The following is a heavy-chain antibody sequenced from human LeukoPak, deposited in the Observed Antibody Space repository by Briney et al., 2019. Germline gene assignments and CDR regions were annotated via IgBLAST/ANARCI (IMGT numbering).Heavy chain of an antibody. Sequence: ASVTVSCTASGYTFTSYAMHWVRQAPGQRLEWMGWINAGNGNTKYSQKFQGRVTITRDTSASTAYMELSSLRSEDTAVYYCARQQQWLATNWFDPWGQGTLVTVSS. CDR2: INAGNGNT. J-gene: IGHJ5*02. D-gene: IGHD6-19*01. CDR3: ARQQQWLATNWFDP. CDR1: GYTFTSYA. V-gene: IGHV1-3*01.